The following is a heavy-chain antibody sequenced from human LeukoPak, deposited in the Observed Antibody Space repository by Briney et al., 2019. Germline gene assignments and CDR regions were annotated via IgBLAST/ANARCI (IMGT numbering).Heavy chain of an antibody. Sequence: GGSLRLSCAASGFTFSIYSINWVSHAPGRGLELVSSISSSSSYIYYADSGKGRFTITRDNDKNSLYLQMNSLRAEDTAVFYCAREHGGNDWFDPWGQGTLVTVSS. CDR3: AREHGGNDWFDP. J-gene: IGHJ5*02. D-gene: IGHD4-23*01. CDR1: GFTFSIYS. V-gene: IGHV3-21*01. CDR2: ISSSSSYI.